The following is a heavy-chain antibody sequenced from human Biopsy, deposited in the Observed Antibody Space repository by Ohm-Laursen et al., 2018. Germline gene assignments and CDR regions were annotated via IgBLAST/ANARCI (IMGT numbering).Heavy chain of an antibody. V-gene: IGHV4-59*01. J-gene: IGHJ6*02. CDR3: ARVMTTIGYYYAMDV. Sequence: SQTLSLTCTVSGGSISSYYWSWIRQSPGKGLEWIGFIFYSGSTYYNPSLQRRVTISVDTSKSQFSLKLTSVTAADTAVYYCARVMTTIGYYYAMDVWGQGTTVTVSS. D-gene: IGHD5-24*01. CDR1: GGSISSYY. CDR2: IFYSGST.